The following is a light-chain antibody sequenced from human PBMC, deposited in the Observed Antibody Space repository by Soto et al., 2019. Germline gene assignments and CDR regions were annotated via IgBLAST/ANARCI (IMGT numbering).Light chain of an antibody. CDR2: ENS. J-gene: IGLJ2*01. Sequence: QSVLTQPPSMSAAPGQKITISCSGSSPNIGSNYVSWYQQLPGTAPKLLIHENSKRPSGIPDRFSGSKSGTSATLGITGLQTGDEADYYCGTWDSSLSAWVFGGWTQLTVL. CDR3: GTWDSSLSAWV. CDR1: SPNIGSNY. V-gene: IGLV1-51*02.